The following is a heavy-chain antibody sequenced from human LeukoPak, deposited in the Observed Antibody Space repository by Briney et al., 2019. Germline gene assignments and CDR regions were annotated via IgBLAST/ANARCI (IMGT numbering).Heavy chain of an antibody. Sequence: GGSLRLSCVDSGFTFSSYAMSWARQAPGKGLEWVSSISGDAVSKYYAESVRGRFTISRDNSKDTLYLQMNSLRAEDTALYFCTKDRHSSGWPNWFDPWGQGSLVIVSS. CDR1: GFTFSSYA. CDR2: ISGDAVSK. CDR3: TKDRHSSGWPNWFDP. V-gene: IGHV3-23*01. D-gene: IGHD6-19*01. J-gene: IGHJ5*02.